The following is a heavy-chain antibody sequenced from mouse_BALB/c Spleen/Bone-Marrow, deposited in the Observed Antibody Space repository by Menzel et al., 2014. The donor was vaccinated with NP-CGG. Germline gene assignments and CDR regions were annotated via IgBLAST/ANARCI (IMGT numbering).Heavy chain of an antibody. V-gene: IGHV5-6-5*01. CDR2: IRGGENS. J-gene: IGHJ2*01. CDR1: GFSFSSYA. Sequence: EVKLVESGGGLVKPGGSLKLSCAASGFSFSSYAVSWDRQTPEKRLEWVASIRGGENSYHSDNMKGRFTISRDNARNILYLQMSSLRSEDTAMYYCARARGVTTATPYYFDYWGQGTALTVSS. CDR3: ARARGVTTATPYYFDY. D-gene: IGHD1-2*01.